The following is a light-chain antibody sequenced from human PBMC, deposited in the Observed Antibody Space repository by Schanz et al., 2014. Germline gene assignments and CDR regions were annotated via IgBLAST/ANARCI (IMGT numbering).Light chain of an antibody. Sequence: QSVLTQSPSVSGAPGQRVTISCTGSSSNIGAGYDVHWYQQLPGTAPKLLIYGNSNRPSGVPDRFSGSKSGNTASLTVSGLQAEDEADYYCQTYDISLSAWVFGGGTKLTVL. CDR2: GNS. CDR1: SSNIGAGYD. J-gene: IGLJ3*02. CDR3: QTYDISLSAWV. V-gene: IGLV1-40*01.